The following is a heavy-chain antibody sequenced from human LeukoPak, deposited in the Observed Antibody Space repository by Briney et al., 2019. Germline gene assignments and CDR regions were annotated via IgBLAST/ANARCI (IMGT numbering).Heavy chain of an antibody. J-gene: IGHJ4*02. Sequence: GGSLRLSCAASGFTFSSYGMHWVRQAPGKGLEWVAVISYDGSNKYYADSVKGRFTISRDNSKNTLYLQMNSLRAEDTAVYYCAKDLGTYSSGWLVYWGQGTLVTVSS. CDR1: GFTFSSYG. D-gene: IGHD6-19*01. CDR3: AKDLGTYSSGWLVY. V-gene: IGHV3-30*18. CDR2: ISYDGSNK.